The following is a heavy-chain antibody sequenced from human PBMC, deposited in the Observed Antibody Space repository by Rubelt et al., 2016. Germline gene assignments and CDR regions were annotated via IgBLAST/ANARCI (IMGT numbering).Heavy chain of an antibody. CDR2: ISGSGDST. V-gene: IGHV3-23*01. Sequence: EVQLLESGGGLVQPGGSLRLSCAASGFTFSSYDMNWVRQAPGKGLEWVSAISGSGDSTYYADSVKGRFTISRDNSRNILHLQMNSLRAEDTAVYYCARSGSGWDFNYWGQGTLVTVSS. J-gene: IGHJ4*02. D-gene: IGHD6-19*01. CDR3: ARSGSGWDFNY. CDR1: GFTFSSYD.